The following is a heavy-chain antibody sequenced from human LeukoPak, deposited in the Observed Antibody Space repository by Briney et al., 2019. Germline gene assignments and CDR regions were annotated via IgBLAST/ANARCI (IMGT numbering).Heavy chain of an antibody. CDR3: ARALGSRMVAYFDY. V-gene: IGHV1-3*01. CDR1: GDTFTSYA. CDR2: INAGNGNT. Sequence: ASVKVSCKASGDTFTSYAMHWVRQAPGQRLEWMGWINAGNGNTKYSQKFQGRVTITRDTSASTAYMELSSLRSEDTAVYYCARALGSRMVAYFDYWGQGTLVTVSS. J-gene: IGHJ4*02. D-gene: IGHD2-8*01.